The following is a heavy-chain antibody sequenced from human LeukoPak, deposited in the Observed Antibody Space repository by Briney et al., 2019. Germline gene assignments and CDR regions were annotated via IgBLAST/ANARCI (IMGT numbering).Heavy chain of an antibody. CDR1: GFTFSRFS. CDR2: ISYDGRNK. Sequence: GGSLRLSCAASGFTFSRFSMNWVRQAPGKGLEWVAVISYDGRNKHYPDSVKGRFTISRDISTDTLWLQMDSLRTEDTAVYYCAKGPLRGTAAAIDYWGQGTLVTVSS. J-gene: IGHJ4*02. V-gene: IGHV3-30*18. CDR3: AKGPLRGTAAAIDY. D-gene: IGHD2-2*01.